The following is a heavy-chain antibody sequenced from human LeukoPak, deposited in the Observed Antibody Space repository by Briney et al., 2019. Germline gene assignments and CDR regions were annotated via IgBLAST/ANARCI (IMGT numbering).Heavy chain of an antibody. J-gene: IGHJ4*02. CDR3: ARQRPPTDY. Sequence: SETLSLTCAVYGGSFSGYYWSWIRQPPGKGLEWIGYIYYSGSTNYNPSLKSRVTISVDTSKNQFSLKLSSVTAADTAVYYCARQRPPTDYWGQGTLVTVSS. V-gene: IGHV4-59*08. CDR1: GGSFSGYY. CDR2: IYYSGST.